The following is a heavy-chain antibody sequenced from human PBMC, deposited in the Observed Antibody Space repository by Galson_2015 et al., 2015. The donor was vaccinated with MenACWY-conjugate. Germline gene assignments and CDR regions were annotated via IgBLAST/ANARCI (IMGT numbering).Heavy chain of an antibody. V-gene: IGHV3-33*01. CDR3: ARDRGTRNWYFDY. Sequence: SLRLSCAASGFTFRSYAMHWVRQAPGKGLEWVAVIWNDGSNKYYADSVRGRFTVSRANSKNTVSLQMDSLRGDDTAVYFCARDRGTRNWYFDYWGQGILVTVSS. J-gene: IGHJ4*02. CDR1: GFTFRSYA. CDR2: IWNDGSNK. D-gene: IGHD1-1*01.